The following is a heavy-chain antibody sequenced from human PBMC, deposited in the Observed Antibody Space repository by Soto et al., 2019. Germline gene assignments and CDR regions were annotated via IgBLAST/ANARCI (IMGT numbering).Heavy chain of an antibody. D-gene: IGHD6-13*01. CDR3: ARGIAAADHFDY. Sequence: PSETLSLTCTVSGGSISSYYWSWIRQPPGKGLEWIGYIYYSGSTNYNPSLKSRVTISVDTSKNQFSLKLSSVTAADTAVYYCARGIAAADHFDYWGQGALVTVSS. V-gene: IGHV4-59*01. J-gene: IGHJ4*02. CDR2: IYYSGST. CDR1: GGSISSYY.